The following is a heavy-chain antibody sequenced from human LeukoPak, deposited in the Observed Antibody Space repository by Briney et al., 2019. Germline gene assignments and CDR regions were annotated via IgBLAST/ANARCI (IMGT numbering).Heavy chain of an antibody. CDR1: GFTFSSHG. V-gene: IGHV3-23*01. D-gene: IGHD6-19*01. CDR2: ISGSGGST. CDR3: AKDRSGGGDYYFGMDV. J-gene: IGHJ6*02. Sequence: GGSLRLSCAASGFTFSSHGMSWVRQAPGKGPEWFSIISGSGGSTHYADSVKGRFTISRDNSQNTVYLQMNSLRAEDTAVYYCAKDRSGGGDYYFGMDVWGPGTTVTVSS.